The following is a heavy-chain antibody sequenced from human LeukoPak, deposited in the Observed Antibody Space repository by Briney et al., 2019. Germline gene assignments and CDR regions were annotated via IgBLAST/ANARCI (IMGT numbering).Heavy chain of an antibody. Sequence: PSQTLSLTCTVSGGSISSGSYYWSWIRQPAGKGLEWIGRIYTSGSTNYNPSLKSRVTISVDTSKNQFSLKLSSVTAADTAVYYCAGNYYGSGSYYSEDRYWGQGTLVTVSS. CDR1: GGSISSGSYY. CDR3: AGNYYGSGSYYSEDRY. D-gene: IGHD3-10*01. J-gene: IGHJ4*02. V-gene: IGHV4-61*02. CDR2: IYTSGST.